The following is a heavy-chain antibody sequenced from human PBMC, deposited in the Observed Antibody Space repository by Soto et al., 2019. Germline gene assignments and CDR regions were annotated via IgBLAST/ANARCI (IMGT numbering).Heavy chain of an antibody. CDR2: IGGRGNSA. CDR3: VREGRGSFDF. Sequence: GGSLRLSCAASGFIFTNYAMNWVRRAPGKGLEWVSVIGGRGNSAYYADSVQGRFTISRDNSKNTLSLQMSSLTADDTAIYYCVREGRGSFDFWGRGTMVTVSS. J-gene: IGHJ3*01. D-gene: IGHD5-12*01. CDR1: GFIFTNYA. V-gene: IGHV3-23*01.